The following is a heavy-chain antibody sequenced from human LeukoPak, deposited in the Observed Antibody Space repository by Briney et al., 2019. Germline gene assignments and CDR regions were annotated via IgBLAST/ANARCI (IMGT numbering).Heavy chain of an antibody. V-gene: IGHV4-39*01. CDR1: GGSISSSSYY. Sequence: PSETLSLTCTVSGGSISSSSYYWGWIRQPPGKGLEWIGSIYYSGGTYYNPSLKSRVTISVDTSKNQFSLKLSSVTAADTAVYYCARHEESAAAAMYYYYYMDVWGKGTTVTVSS. J-gene: IGHJ6*03. D-gene: IGHD6-13*01. CDR3: ARHEESAAAAMYYYYYMDV. CDR2: IYYSGGT.